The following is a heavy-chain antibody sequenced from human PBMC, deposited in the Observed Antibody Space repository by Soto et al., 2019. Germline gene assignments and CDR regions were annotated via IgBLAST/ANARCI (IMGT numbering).Heavy chain of an antibody. J-gene: IGHJ5*02. CDR3: ASLQSMVTTPP. CDR2: ISTSTSTI. V-gene: IGHV3-48*01. Sequence: GGSLRLSCAASGFTFSIYSMNWVRQAPGKGLEWVSHISTSTSTIYYADSVKGRFTISRDNAENSLYLQMNSLRAEDTAVYYCASLQSMVTTPPWGQGTLVTVSS. CDR1: GFTFSIYS. D-gene: IGHD4-17*01.